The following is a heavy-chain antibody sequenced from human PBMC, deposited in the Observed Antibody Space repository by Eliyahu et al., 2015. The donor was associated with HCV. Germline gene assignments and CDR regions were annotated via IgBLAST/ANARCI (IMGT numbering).Heavy chain of an antibody. V-gene: IGHV4-34*01. D-gene: IGHD3-22*01. Sequence: QVQLQQWGAGLLKPSETLSLTCAVYGGSFSGYYWSWIRQPPGKGLEWIGEINHSGSTNYNPSLKSRVTISVDTSKNQFSLKLSSVTAADTAVYYCARGRGNYYDSSGYYRGWGQGTLVTVSS. CDR1: GGSFSGYY. CDR2: INHSGST. CDR3: ARGRGNYYDSSGYYRG. J-gene: IGHJ4*02.